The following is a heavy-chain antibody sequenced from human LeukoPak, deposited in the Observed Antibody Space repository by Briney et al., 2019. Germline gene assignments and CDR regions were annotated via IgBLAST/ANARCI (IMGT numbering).Heavy chain of an antibody. V-gene: IGHV3-23*01. CDR2: ISGSGGST. Sequence: GGSLRLSCAASGFTFSSYAMSWVRQAPGEGLEWVSAISGSGGSTYYADSVKGRFTISRDNSKNTLYLQMNSLRAEDTAVYYCAKGRPMIVVVSKAHFDYWGQGTLVTVSS. D-gene: IGHD3-22*01. CDR1: GFTFSSYA. J-gene: IGHJ4*02. CDR3: AKGRPMIVVVSKAHFDY.